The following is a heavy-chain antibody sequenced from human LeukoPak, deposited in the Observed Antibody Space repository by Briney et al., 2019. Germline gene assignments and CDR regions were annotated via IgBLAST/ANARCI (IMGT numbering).Heavy chain of an antibody. Sequence: PGRSLRLSCAASGFTFSSHSMNSARQPPGKGLEWVSGINWNGGSTGYADSVKGRFTISRDNAKNSLYLQMDSLRAEDTALYYCARVGSDSSGYYSGFYYYYYMDVWGKGTTVTVSS. CDR1: GFTFSSHS. V-gene: IGHV3-20*04. CDR2: INWNGGST. CDR3: ARVGSDSSGYYSGFYYYYYMDV. D-gene: IGHD3-22*01. J-gene: IGHJ6*03.